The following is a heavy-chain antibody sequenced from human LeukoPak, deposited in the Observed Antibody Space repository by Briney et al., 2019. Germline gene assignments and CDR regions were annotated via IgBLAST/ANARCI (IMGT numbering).Heavy chain of an antibody. Sequence: GASVKVSCKASGYTFTDYYIHWVRQAPGQGLEWMGIINPRGGSTSYAQNFQDRVTMTRDTSTSTVYVEVSSLRSDDTAVYYCAKSRTTSSASVDYWGQGTLVTVSS. V-gene: IGHV1-46*01. CDR1: GYTFTDYY. J-gene: IGHJ4*02. CDR3: AKSRTTSSASVDY. D-gene: IGHD3-22*01. CDR2: INPRGGST.